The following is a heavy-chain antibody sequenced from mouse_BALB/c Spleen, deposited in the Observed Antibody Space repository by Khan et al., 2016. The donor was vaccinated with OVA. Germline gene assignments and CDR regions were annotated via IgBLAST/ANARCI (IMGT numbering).Heavy chain of an antibody. CDR3: SRAASYLYFDV. Sequence: QIQLVQSGPELKKPGETVKISCKASGYTFTNYGMNWVKQAPGKGLKWMGWINTYTGEPTYTDDFKGRFAFSLETSASTAYLQINNLKNEDMATSFCSRAASYLYFDVCGAGTTVTFSS. CDR1: GYTFTNYG. CDR2: INTYTGEP. J-gene: IGHJ1*01. V-gene: IGHV9-1*02.